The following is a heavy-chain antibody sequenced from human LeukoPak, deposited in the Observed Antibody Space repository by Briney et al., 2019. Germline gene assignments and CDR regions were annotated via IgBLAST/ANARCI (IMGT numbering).Heavy chain of an antibody. Sequence: PGRSLRLSCTASGFTFGDYAMSWIRQAPGKGLEWVGRIKSKADGGTTDYAAPVKGRFTISRDDSKNTLYLQMNSLKTEDTAVYYCSTTYYYDSSEGYWGQGTLVTVSS. J-gene: IGHJ4*02. CDR2: IKSKADGGTT. V-gene: IGHV3-15*01. CDR3: STTYYYDSSEGY. CDR1: GFTFGDYA. D-gene: IGHD3-22*01.